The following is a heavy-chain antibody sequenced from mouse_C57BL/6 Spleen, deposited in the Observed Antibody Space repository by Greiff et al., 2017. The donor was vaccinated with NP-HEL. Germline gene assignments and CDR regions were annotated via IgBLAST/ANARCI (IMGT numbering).Heavy chain of an antibody. CDR2: IYPGSGST. V-gene: IGHV1-55*01. Sequence: QVHVKQSGAELVKPGASVKMSCKASGYTFTSYWITWVKQRPGQGLEWIGDIYPGSGSTNYNEKFKSKATLTVDTSSSTAYMQLSSLTSEDSAVYYCAAITTVRYFDVWGTGTTVTVSS. CDR3: AAITTVRYFDV. D-gene: IGHD1-1*01. CDR1: GYTFTSYW. J-gene: IGHJ1*03.